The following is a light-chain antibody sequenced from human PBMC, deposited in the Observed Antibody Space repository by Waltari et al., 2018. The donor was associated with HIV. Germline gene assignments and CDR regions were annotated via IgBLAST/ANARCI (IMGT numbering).Light chain of an antibody. V-gene: IGLV1-40*01. CDR1: SSNIGADYH. CDR2: GNT. J-gene: IGLJ3*02. CDR3: QSYDSSLSAWV. Sequence: QSVLTQPPSLSGAPGQTVTISCTGTSSNIGADYHVHWYQKLPGTAPKPLSYGNTIGPAVVPDRFSGSKSGTSASLAITGLQADDEADYDCQSYDSSLSAWVFGGGTKLTVL.